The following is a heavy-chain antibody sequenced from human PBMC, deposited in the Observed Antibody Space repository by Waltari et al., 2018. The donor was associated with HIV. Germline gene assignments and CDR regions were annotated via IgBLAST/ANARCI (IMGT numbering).Heavy chain of an antibody. V-gene: IGHV1-69*01. J-gene: IGHJ4*02. Sequence: QVQLVQSGAEVKKPGSSVKVPCQASGGTFRSYAISWVRQAPGQGLEWLGGIIPIFGTANYAQKFQGRVTITADESTSTAYMELSSLRSEDTAVYYCASLTTERDYWGQGTLVTVSS. CDR2: IIPIFGTA. CDR1: GGTFRSYA. CDR3: ASLTTERDY.